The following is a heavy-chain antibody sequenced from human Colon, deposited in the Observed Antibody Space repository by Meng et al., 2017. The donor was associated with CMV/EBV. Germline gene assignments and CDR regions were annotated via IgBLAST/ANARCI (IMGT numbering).Heavy chain of an antibody. CDR3: ARIYGHSAGYYYHALDV. CDR1: GFTFSSYA. J-gene: IGHJ6*02. CDR2: ISGSGGST. V-gene: IGHV3-23*01. Sequence: GESLKISCAASGFTFSSYAMSWVRQAPGKGLEWVSAISGSGGSTYYADSVKGRFTISRDNSKNTLYLQMNSLRAEDTAIYYCARIYGHSAGYYYHALDVWGQGTTVTVSS. D-gene: IGHD3-10*01.